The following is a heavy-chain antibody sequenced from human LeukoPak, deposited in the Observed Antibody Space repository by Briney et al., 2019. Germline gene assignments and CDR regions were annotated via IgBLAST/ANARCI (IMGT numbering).Heavy chain of an antibody. CDR2: INHSGST. Sequence: SETLSLTCAVYGGSFSGYYWSWIRQPPGKGLEWIGEINHSGSTNYNPSLKSRVTISVDTSKNQFSLKLSSVTAADTAVYYCARDKSPRITMVRGVIMSNWFDPWGQGTLVTVSS. CDR3: ARDKSPRITMVRGVIMSNWFDP. J-gene: IGHJ5*02. CDR1: GGSFSGYY. V-gene: IGHV4-34*01. D-gene: IGHD3-10*01.